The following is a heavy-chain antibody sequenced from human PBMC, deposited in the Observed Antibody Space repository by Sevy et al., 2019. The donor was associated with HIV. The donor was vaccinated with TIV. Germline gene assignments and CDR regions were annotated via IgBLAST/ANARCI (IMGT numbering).Heavy chain of an antibody. CDR2: ISDRGDTT. J-gene: IGHJ4*02. D-gene: IGHD2-15*01. CDR3: AKDRASYSTYYFDY. V-gene: IGHV3-23*01. CDR1: GFTFNIYA. Sequence: GGSLRLSCAVSGFTFNIYAMSWVRQTPGKGLEWVSGISDRGDTTYYADSVKGRFTISRDNSKKTRFLQMNSLRADDTALYYCAKDRASYSTYYFDYWGQGTLVTVSS.